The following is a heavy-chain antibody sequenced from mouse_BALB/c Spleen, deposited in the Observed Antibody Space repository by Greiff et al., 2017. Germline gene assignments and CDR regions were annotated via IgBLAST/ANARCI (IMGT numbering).Heavy chain of an antibody. CDR3: AREGGNYVWYFDV. Sequence: EVHLVESGGGLVQPGGSRKLSCAASGFTFSSFGMHWVRQAPEKGLEWVAYISSGSSTIYYADTVKGRFTISRDNPKNTLFLQMTSLRSEDTAMYYCAREGGNYVWYFDVWGAGTTVTVSS. D-gene: IGHD2-1*01. CDR2: ISSGSSTI. J-gene: IGHJ1*01. CDR1: GFTFSSFG. V-gene: IGHV5-17*02.